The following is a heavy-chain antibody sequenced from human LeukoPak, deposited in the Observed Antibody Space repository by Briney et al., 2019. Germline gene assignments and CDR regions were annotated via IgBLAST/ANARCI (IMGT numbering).Heavy chain of an antibody. J-gene: IGHJ4*02. Sequence: GESLKISYKGSGYSFTSYWIGWVRQMPGKGLEWMGIIYPGDSDTRYSPSFQGQVTISADKSISTAYLQWSSLKASDTAMYYCARTPSYDILTGYEYYFDYWGQGTLVTVSS. CDR1: GYSFTSYW. V-gene: IGHV5-51*01. CDR3: ARTPSYDILTGYEYYFDY. D-gene: IGHD3-9*01. CDR2: IYPGDSDT.